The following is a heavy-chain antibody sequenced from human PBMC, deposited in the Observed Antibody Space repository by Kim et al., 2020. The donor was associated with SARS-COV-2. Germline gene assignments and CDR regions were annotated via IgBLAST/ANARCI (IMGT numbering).Heavy chain of an antibody. CDR3: ARERVVVLPAGILPNNYYYFAMDV. CDR1: GFTFGTYP. D-gene: IGHD2-2*02. CDR2: ISYDGRNK. V-gene: IGHV3-30-3*01. Sequence: GGSLRLSCAASGFTFGTYPMYWVRQAPGKGLEWVALISYDGRNKYYADSVQGRFTISRDNSKNTLYLQMNSLRAEDTAVYYCARERVVVLPAGILPNNYYYFAMDVWGQGTTVTVSS. J-gene: IGHJ6*02.